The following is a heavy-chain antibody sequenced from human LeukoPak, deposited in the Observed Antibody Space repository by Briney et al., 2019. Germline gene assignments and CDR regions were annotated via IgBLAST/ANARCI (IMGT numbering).Heavy chain of an antibody. D-gene: IGHD3-16*02. J-gene: IGHJ4*02. CDR2: IIPIFGTT. CDR1: GGTFSSYA. Sequence: SVKVSCKASGGTFSSYAISWVRQAPGQGLEWMGGIIPIFGTTNYAQKFQGRVTITADESTSTAYMELSSLRSEDTAVYYCAEGGLRLGELSLYPVDYWGQGTLVTVSS. CDR3: AEGGLRLGELSLYPVDY. V-gene: IGHV1-69*13.